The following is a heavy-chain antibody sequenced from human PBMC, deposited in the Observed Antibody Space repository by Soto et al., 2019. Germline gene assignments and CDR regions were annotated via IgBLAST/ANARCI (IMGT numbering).Heavy chain of an antibody. D-gene: IGHD3-9*01. CDR1: GGSFSGYY. V-gene: IGHV4-34*01. J-gene: IGHJ4*02. Sequence: PSETLSLTCAVYGGSFSGYYWSWIRQPPGKGLERIGEINHSGSTNYNPSLKSRVTISVDTSKNQFSLKLSSVTAADTAVYYCARVGYGILTGEDHKDWGQGTLVTVSS. CDR3: ARVGYGILTGEDHKD. CDR2: INHSGST.